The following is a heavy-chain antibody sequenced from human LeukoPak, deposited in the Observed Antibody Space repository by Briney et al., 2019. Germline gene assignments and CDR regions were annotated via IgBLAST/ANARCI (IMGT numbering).Heavy chain of an antibody. D-gene: IGHD6-19*01. CDR1: GYSFTSYW. CDR3: ARQAVGGWYLEDY. V-gene: IGHV5-51*01. Sequence: GESLKISCKGSGYSFTSYWIGWGRQMPGKGLEWMGIIYPGDSDTRYSPSFQGQATISADKSISTAYPQWSSLKASGTAMYYCARQAVGGWYLEDYWGQGTLVTVSS. CDR2: IYPGDSDT. J-gene: IGHJ4*02.